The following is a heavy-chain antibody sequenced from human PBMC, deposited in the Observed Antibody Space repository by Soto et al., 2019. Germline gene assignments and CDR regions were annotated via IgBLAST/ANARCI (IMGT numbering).Heavy chain of an antibody. Sequence: QLQLQESGPGLVKPSETLSLTCSVSGGSISSRTFWWAWIRQPPGKGLEWIGDMYYSGSSYSSPSLKSRVTRSVDTSKNQFYLKLNSVTAADTAVYSCARHPRDDYSYGGSVIFDYWGQGTLVTVSS. V-gene: IGHV4-39*01. CDR3: ARHPRDDYSYGGSVIFDY. CDR1: GGSISSRTFW. J-gene: IGHJ4*02. D-gene: IGHD4-4*01. CDR2: MYYSGSS.